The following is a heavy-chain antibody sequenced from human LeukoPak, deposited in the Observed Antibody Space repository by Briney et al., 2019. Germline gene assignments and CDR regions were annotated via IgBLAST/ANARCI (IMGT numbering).Heavy chain of an antibody. CDR3: ARGWYYDSSGSKAFDI. V-gene: IGHV1-18*01. Sequence: ASVKVSCKASGYTFTSYGISWVRQAPGQGLEWMGWISAYNGNTNYAQKLQGRVTMTTDTSTSTAYMELRSLRSDDTAVYYCARGWYYDSSGSKAFDIWGQGTMVTVSS. J-gene: IGHJ3*02. D-gene: IGHD3-22*01. CDR2: ISAYNGNT. CDR1: GYTFTSYG.